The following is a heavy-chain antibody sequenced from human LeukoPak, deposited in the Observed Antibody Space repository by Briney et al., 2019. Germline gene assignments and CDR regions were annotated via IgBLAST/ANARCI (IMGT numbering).Heavy chain of an antibody. Sequence: PGGSLRLSCAASGFTFSSYSMNWVRQAPGKGLEWGSYISSSSSTIYYADSVKGRFTISRDNAKNSLYLQMNSLRAEDTAVYYCAILGIAVAGTGYWGQGTLVTVSS. D-gene: IGHD6-19*01. CDR1: GFTFSSYS. J-gene: IGHJ4*02. CDR2: ISSSSSTI. V-gene: IGHV3-48*04. CDR3: AILGIAVAGTGY.